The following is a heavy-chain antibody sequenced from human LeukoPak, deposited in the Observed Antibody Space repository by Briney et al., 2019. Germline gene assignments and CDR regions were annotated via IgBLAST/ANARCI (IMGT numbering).Heavy chain of an antibody. D-gene: IGHD6-13*01. Sequence: ASVKVSCKASGYTFTGYYMHWVRQAPGQGLEWMGRINPNSGGTNYAQKFQGRVTTTRDTSTSTVYMELSSRRSEYTAVYYCARDFIAAAGGCDYWGQGTLVTVSS. CDR3: ARDFIAAAGGCDY. CDR2: INPNSGGT. V-gene: IGHV1-2*06. CDR1: GYTFTGYY. J-gene: IGHJ4*02.